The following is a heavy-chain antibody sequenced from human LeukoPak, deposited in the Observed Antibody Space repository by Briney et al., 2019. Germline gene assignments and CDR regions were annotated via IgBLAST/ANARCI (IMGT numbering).Heavy chain of an antibody. CDR1: GVSISSDSYY. CDR3: SRSELSCSGGSWPTRYAFDI. CDR2: FYTSGTT. D-gene: IGHD2-15*01. J-gene: IGHJ3*02. Sequence: PSETLSLTCTVSGVSISSDSYYWSCIRQPAGKGLEWNGSFYTSGTTNYNLSLKSRVTISVATSKNQFSLKLRSVTAADTALYHCSRSELSCSGGSWPTRYAFDIWGQGTVVTASS. V-gene: IGHV4-61*02.